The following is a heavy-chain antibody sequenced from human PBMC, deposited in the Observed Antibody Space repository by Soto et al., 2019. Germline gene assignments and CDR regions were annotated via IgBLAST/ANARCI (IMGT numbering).Heavy chain of an antibody. J-gene: IGHJ4*02. D-gene: IGHD7-27*01. CDR2: INHSGST. CDR3: ARVERANWGYKVARYFDY. Sequence: PSETLSLTCAVYGGSFGAYYWSWIRQPPGKGLEWIGEINHSGSTNYNPSLKSRLTVSLDTSKNQFPLKLSSVTAADTAVYYCARVERANWGYKVARYFDYWGPGTLVTVSS. V-gene: IGHV4-34*01. CDR1: GGSFGAYY.